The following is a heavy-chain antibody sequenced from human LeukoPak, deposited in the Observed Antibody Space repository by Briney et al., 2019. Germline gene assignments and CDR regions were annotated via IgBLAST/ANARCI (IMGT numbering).Heavy chain of an antibody. Sequence: PGGSLRLSCAASGFTFDDYAMHWVRQAPGKGLEWVSGISWNSGSIGYADSVKGRFTISRDNAKNSLYLQMNSLRAEDMALYYCAKDYGDYEYYFDYWGQGTLVTVSS. D-gene: IGHD4-17*01. CDR3: AKDYGDYEYYFDY. CDR2: ISWNSGSI. V-gene: IGHV3-9*03. J-gene: IGHJ4*02. CDR1: GFTFDDYA.